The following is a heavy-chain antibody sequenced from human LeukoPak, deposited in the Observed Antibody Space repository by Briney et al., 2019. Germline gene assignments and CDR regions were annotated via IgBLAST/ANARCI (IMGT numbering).Heavy chain of an antibody. Sequence: PGGSLRLSCEASGFTFSDPYMSWIRQAPGKGLECLSYISGSGTDINYADSVRGRFTISRDNAKNLLYLQMNDLRVEDTAVYYCARTARHLDYWGQGALVTVSS. CDR2: ISGSGTDI. D-gene: IGHD5-18*01. V-gene: IGHV3-11*04. J-gene: IGHJ4*02. CDR3: ARTARHLDY. CDR1: GFTFSDPY.